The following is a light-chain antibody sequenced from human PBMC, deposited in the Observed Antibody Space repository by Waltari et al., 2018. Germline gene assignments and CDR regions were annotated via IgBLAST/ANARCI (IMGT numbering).Light chain of an antibody. V-gene: IGLV3-27*01. CDR1: VLAKKY. CDR3: YSVSANSWV. J-gene: IGLJ3*02. CDR2: RDN. Sequence: SYELTQPSSVSLSPGQTANITCSGNVLAKKYGRWLHQKPGQSPMLLIYRDNARPSGIPERFSGSSSGTTVTLTISGAHVEDEADYYCYSVSANSWVFGGGTRLTVL.